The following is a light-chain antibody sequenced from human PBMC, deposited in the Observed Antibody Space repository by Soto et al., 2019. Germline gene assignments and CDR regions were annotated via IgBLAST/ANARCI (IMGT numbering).Light chain of an antibody. V-gene: IGKV3-15*01. CDR2: SSS. CDR1: QTVSNN. J-gene: IGKJ4*01. Sequence: EIVMTQYPATLSVSPGERATLSCRASQTVSNNLAWYQQKPGQAPRLLFYSSSTRATGVPARFSGSRSGTDLTLTIRSLQSEDFAVFYCQQYNSWPLTFGGGTKVETK. CDR3: QQYNSWPLT.